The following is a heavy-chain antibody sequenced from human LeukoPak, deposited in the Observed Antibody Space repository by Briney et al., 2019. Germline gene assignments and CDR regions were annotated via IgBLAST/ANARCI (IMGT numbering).Heavy chain of an antibody. J-gene: IGHJ5*02. CDR1: GYTFTSYG. Sequence: ASVKVSCKASGYTFTSYGISWVRQAPGQGLEWMGWVSAYNGNTNYAQKLQGRVTMTTDTSTSTAYMELRSLRSDDTAVYYCARAYALLWFGESSFDPWGQGTLVTVSS. CDR2: VSAYNGNT. CDR3: ARAYALLWFGESSFDP. V-gene: IGHV1-18*01. D-gene: IGHD3-10*01.